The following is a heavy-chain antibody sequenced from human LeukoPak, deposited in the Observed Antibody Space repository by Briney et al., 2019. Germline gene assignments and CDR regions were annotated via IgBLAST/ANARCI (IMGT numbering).Heavy chain of an antibody. CDR2: MNHSGSS. CDR3: ARMGSRWLVLDGMDV. Sequence: SETLSLTCTVSGGSISSSSYYWGWIRQPPGKGLEWIGEMNHSGSSHYNPSLQCRVTISIDTSKNQFSLKVTSVTAADSAVYYCARMGSRWLVLDGMDVWGQGTTVTVSS. CDR1: GGSISSSSYY. D-gene: IGHD6-19*01. V-gene: IGHV4-39*07. J-gene: IGHJ6*02.